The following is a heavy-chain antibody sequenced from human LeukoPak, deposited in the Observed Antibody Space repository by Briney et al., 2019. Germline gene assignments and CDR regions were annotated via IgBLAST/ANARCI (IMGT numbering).Heavy chain of an antibody. D-gene: IGHD2-15*01. Sequence: ASEKVSCKASGYTFTTYYMRWVRQAPGQGLEWMGVIDASGGSTNYAQKIQGRVTMTSDTSTSTVYMELSSLRSVDAAVYYCAGGFCSGGSCYSYHYWGQGTMVTVSS. CDR3: AGGFCSGGSCYSYHY. V-gene: IGHV1-46*01. CDR2: IDASGGST. CDR1: GYTFTTYY. J-gene: IGHJ4*02.